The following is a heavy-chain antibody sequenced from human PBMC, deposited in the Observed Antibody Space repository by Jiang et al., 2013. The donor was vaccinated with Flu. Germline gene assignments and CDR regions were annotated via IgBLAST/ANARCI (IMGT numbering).Heavy chain of an antibody. V-gene: IGHV1-8*02. J-gene: IGHJ4*02. CDR2: MNPNSGNT. CDR3: ARDYGDSVDY. CDR1: GYTFTSYD. Sequence: GYTFTSYDINWVRQATGQGLEWMGWMNPNSGNTGYAQKFQGRVTMTRNTSVSTAYMELSSLRSEDTAVYYCARDYGDSVDYWGQGTLVTVSS. D-gene: IGHD4-17*01.